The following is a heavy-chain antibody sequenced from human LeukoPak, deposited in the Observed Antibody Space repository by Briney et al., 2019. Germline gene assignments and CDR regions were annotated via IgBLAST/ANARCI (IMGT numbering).Heavy chain of an antibody. CDR2: IGTAGDT. CDR3: AKASSGWYKGRGYFDY. Sequence: GGSLRLSCAASGFTFSSYDMHWVRQATGKGLEWVSAIGTAGDTYYPGSVKGRFTISRENAKNSLYLQMNSLRAEDTAVYYCAKASSGWYKGRGYFDYWGQGTLVTVSS. V-gene: IGHV3-13*01. J-gene: IGHJ4*02. CDR1: GFTFSSYD. D-gene: IGHD6-19*01.